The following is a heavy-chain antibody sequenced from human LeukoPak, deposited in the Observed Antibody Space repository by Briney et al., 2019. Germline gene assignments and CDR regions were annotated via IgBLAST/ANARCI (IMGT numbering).Heavy chain of an antibody. CDR3: ARDESSGWYVYDY. D-gene: IGHD6-19*01. V-gene: IGHV1-46*01. CDR1: GYTFTSYY. J-gene: IGHJ4*02. Sequence: ASVKVSCKASGYTFTSYYMHWVRQAPGQGLEWMGIINPSGGSTSYAQKFQGRVTMTRDTSTSTAYTELSSLRSEDTAVYYCARDESSGWYVYDYWGQGTLVTVSS. CDR2: INPSGGST.